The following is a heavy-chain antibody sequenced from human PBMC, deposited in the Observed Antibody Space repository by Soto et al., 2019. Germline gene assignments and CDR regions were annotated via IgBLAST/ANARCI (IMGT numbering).Heavy chain of an antibody. J-gene: IGHJ4*02. Sequence: ASVNVSCKASGYTFTGYYMHWVRQAPGQGLEWMGYINPNSGGTNYAQKFQGWVTMTRDTSISTAYMELRRLRSDDTAVYYCARDMTTVTAFDFWGQGTLVTVSS. D-gene: IGHD4-17*01. CDR3: ARDMTTVTAFDF. CDR2: INPNSGGT. V-gene: IGHV1-2*04. CDR1: GYTFTGYY.